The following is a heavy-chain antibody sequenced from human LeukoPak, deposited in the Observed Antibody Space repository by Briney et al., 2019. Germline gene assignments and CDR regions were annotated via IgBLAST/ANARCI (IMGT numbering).Heavy chain of an antibody. V-gene: IGHV4-59*11. Sequence: PSETLSLTCTVSGGSFSNHYWSWIRQPPGKGLEWIGYIYHTGSTNYNPSLKSRVTISVDTSKNQCSLKLSSLTAADTAVYYCARGNYVDWFDPWGQGTQVTVSS. J-gene: IGHJ5*02. CDR1: GGSFSNHY. D-gene: IGHD1-7*01. CDR2: IYHTGST. CDR3: ARGNYVDWFDP.